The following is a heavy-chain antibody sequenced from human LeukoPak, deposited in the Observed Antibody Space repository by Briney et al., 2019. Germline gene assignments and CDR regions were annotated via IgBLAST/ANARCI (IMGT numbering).Heavy chain of an antibody. D-gene: IGHD6-19*01. CDR3: AGTGIAVA. CDR1: GGSISGYY. J-gene: IGHJ4*02. Sequence: SETLSLTCTVSGGSISGYYWSWIRQPPGKGLEWIGYVDYSGSTNYNPSLKSRVTISLDTSKNQFSLKLSSVTAADTAVYYCAGTGIAVAWGQGTLVTVSS. V-gene: IGHV4-59*08. CDR2: VDYSGST.